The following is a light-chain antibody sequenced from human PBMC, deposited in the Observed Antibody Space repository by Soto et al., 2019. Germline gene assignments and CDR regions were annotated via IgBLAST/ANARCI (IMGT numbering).Light chain of an antibody. V-gene: IGKV3-15*01. J-gene: IGKJ2*01. Sequence: EIVMTQSPATLSVSPGERATLSCRASQSVSSNLAWYQQKPGQAPRLLIYGASTRATGIPARSSGSGSGTEFTLTISSLQSEDFAFYYCQQYNKWPAYTFGQGTKLEIK. CDR2: GAS. CDR3: QQYNKWPAYT. CDR1: QSVSSN.